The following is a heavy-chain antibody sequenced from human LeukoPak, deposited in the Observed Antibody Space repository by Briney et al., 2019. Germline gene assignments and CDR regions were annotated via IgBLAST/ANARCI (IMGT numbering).Heavy chain of an antibody. CDR1: GYSFTTYW. CDR3: ARSRYCSTTSCPNPDY. CDR2: IDPSDSYT. Sequence: PGESLKISCRGSGYSFTTYWISWVRQMPDKGLEWMGRIDPSDSYTNYSPSFQGHVTISSDKSISTAYLQWSSLKASDTAMYYCARSRYCSTTSCPNPDYWGQGTLVTVSS. D-gene: IGHD2-2*01. V-gene: IGHV5-10-1*01. J-gene: IGHJ4*02.